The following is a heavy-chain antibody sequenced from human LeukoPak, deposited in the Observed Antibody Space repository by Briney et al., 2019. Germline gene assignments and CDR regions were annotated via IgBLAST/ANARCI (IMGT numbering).Heavy chain of an antibody. J-gene: IGHJ4*02. CDR1: GVSISSYY. CDR2: IYYSGSGST. CDR3: ARRGGHGGSFDY. D-gene: IGHD4-23*01. V-gene: IGHV4-59*08. Sequence: SETLSLTCTVSGVSISSYYWSWIRQPPGKGLEWIGYIYYSGSGSTNYNPSLKSRVSISVDTSKNHFSLKLSSVTAADTAVYYCARRGGHGGSFDYWGQGTLVTVSS.